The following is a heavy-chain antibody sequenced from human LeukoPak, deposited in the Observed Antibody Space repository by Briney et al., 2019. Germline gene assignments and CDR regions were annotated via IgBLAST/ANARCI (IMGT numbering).Heavy chain of an antibody. V-gene: IGHV1-2*02. CDR2: INPNSGGT. Sequence: ASVKVSCKASGYTFTGYYMHWVRQAPGQGLEWMGWINPNSGGTNYAQKFQGRVTMTRDTSISTAYMELSSLRSEDTAVYYCARGNYYYDSSGYSDAFDIWGQGTMVTVSS. J-gene: IGHJ3*02. CDR3: ARGNYYYDSSGYSDAFDI. D-gene: IGHD3-22*01. CDR1: GYTFTGYY.